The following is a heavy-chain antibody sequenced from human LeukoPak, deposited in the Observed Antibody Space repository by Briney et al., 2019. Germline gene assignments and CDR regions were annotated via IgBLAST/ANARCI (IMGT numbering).Heavy chain of an antibody. CDR3: AKVGYCSSTSCYFYYYYYMDV. Sequence: GGSLRLSCAASGFTFSSYAMSWVRQAPGKGLEWVSAISGSGGSTYYADSVKGRFTISRDNSKNTLYLQMNSLRAEDMAVYYCAKVGYCSSTSCYFYYYYYMDVWGKGTTVTVSS. J-gene: IGHJ6*03. D-gene: IGHD2-2*01. CDR1: GFTFSSYA. CDR2: ISGSGGST. V-gene: IGHV3-23*01.